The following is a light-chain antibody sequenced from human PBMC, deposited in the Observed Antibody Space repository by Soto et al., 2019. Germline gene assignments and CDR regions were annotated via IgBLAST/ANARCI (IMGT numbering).Light chain of an antibody. J-gene: IGLJ2*01. CDR3: CSYAGFSPSVV. CDR2: EVS. V-gene: IGLV2-23*02. Sequence: QSALTQPASVSGSPGQSITITCTGSSRDVGRYNLVSWYQQHPGKAPKLMIFEVSKRPSGISIRFSGSKSENTASLTISGLRAEDEADSYCCSYAGFSPSVVFGGGTTLIVL. CDR1: SRDVGRYNL.